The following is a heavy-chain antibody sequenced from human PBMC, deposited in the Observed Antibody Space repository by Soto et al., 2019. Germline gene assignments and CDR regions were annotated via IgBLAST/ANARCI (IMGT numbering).Heavy chain of an antibody. D-gene: IGHD4-17*01. Sequence: EVQLVESGGGSAQPGRTLRLSCAASGFSFDDYGMHWFRQTPGKGLEWVSGVSWDSGSIGYAGSVKGRFIISRDNAKRSLYLQMNSLRVEDTAVYYCVKDIGAVTRRGFDHWGQGTLVTVSS. V-gene: IGHV3-9*01. CDR1: GFSFDDYG. CDR3: VKDIGAVTRRGFDH. CDR2: VSWDSGSI. J-gene: IGHJ4*02.